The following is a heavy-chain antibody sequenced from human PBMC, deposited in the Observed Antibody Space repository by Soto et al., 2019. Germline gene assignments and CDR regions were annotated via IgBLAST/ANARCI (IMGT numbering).Heavy chain of an antibody. V-gene: IGHV3-21*01. D-gene: IGHD2-2*01. Sequence: GGSLRLSCAASGFTFSSYSMNWVRQAPGKGLEWVSSISSSSSYIYYADSVKGRFTISRDNAKNSLYLQMNSLRAEDTAVYYCARGVIVVVPAASGGLKFDPWGQGTLVTVS. CDR1: GFTFSSYS. J-gene: IGHJ5*02. CDR2: ISSSSSYI. CDR3: ARGVIVVVPAASGGLKFDP.